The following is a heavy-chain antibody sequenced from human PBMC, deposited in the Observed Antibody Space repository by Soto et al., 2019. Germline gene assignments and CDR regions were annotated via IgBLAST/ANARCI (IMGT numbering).Heavy chain of an antibody. Sequence: PSETLSLTCTVSGDSISNYYWTWIRQPPGKGLEWIGCFYNSGNTNYNPSLKSRVTISVDTSKNQFSLKLSSVTAADTAVYYCARVLKEYYDSSGYLLGNWFDPWGQGTLVTVS. CDR1: GDSISNYY. CDR2: FYNSGNT. D-gene: IGHD3-22*01. CDR3: ARVLKEYYDSSGYLLGNWFDP. J-gene: IGHJ5*02. V-gene: IGHV4-59*01.